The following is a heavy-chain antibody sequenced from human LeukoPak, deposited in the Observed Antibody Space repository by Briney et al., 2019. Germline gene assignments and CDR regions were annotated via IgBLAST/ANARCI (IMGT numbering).Heavy chain of an antibody. J-gene: IGHJ4*02. CDR3: GKDSRPSVTTFRSRWTDS. CDR1: GFTFHNNG. CDR2: ISGSSRST. V-gene: IGHV3-23*01. D-gene: IGHD4-11*01. Sequence: GGSLXLSCAASGFTFHNNGMSWVRXAPGKGLEWVSAISGSSRSTYHAESVKGRFTISRDNSKNTLFLQMNSLRAEDTAVYYCGKDSRPSVTTFRSRWTDSWGQGTLVTVSS.